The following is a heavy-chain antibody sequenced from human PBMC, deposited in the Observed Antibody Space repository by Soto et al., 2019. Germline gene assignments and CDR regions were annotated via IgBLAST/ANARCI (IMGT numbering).Heavy chain of an antibody. J-gene: IGHJ4*02. CDR1: GFSFASYA. V-gene: IGHV3-23*01. CDR3: AKGFGISWQYYLDY. D-gene: IGHD3-10*01. Sequence: EVQLLESGGGLVQPGGSLRLSCAASGFSFASYAMNWVRQAPGKGLEWVSGIRGSGGSTYYADSVKGRFTISRDNSKNTLYLQLSSLRVDYTAVYYCAKGFGISWQYYLDYWGQGTLVTVSS. CDR2: IRGSGGST.